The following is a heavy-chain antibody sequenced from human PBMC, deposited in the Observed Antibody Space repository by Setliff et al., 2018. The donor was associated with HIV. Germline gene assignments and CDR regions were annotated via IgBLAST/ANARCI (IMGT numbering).Heavy chain of an antibody. J-gene: IGHJ4*02. CDR2: IFSSGST. Sequence: SETLSLTCTVSGYSISSHYWSWIRQPPGKELEWIGYIFSSGSTTYNPSLKSRVTISIDTSKNQFSLKVSSVTAADTAVYYCAREPSPSQWQPLYFDVWGRGILVTVSS. CDR1: GYSISSHY. CDR3: AREPSPSQWQPLYFDV. V-gene: IGHV4-59*11. D-gene: IGHD6-19*01.